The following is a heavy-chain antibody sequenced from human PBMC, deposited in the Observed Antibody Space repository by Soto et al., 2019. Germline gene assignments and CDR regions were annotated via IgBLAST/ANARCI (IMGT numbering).Heavy chain of an antibody. J-gene: IGHJ4*02. CDR3: ARGRKRGWYVHRIFDY. V-gene: IGHV4-34*01. D-gene: IGHD6-19*01. CDR1: GGSFSGYY. Sequence: SETLSLTCAVYGGSFSGYYWSWIRQPPGKGLEWIGEINHSGSTNYNPSLKSRVTISVDTSKNQFSLKLSSVTAADTAVYYCARGRKRGWYVHRIFDYWGQGTLVTVSS. CDR2: INHSGST.